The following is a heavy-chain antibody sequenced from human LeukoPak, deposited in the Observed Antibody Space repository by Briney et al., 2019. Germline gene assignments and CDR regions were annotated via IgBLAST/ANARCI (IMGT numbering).Heavy chain of an antibody. CDR3: AMTIVATISGAFDI. V-gene: IGHV3-30-3*01. CDR2: ISYDGSNK. Sequence: PGRSLRLSCAASGFTFSSYAMHWVRQAPGKGLEWVAVISYDGSNKYYADSVKGRFTISRDNSKNTLYLQMNSLRAEDTAVYYCAMTIVATISGAFDIWGQGTMVTVSS. D-gene: IGHD5-12*01. J-gene: IGHJ3*02. CDR1: GFTFSSYA.